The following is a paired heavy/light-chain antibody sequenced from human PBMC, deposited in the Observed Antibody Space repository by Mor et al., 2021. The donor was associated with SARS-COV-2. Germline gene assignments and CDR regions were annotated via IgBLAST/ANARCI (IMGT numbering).Heavy chain of an antibody. Sequence: EVQLVESGGGLVQPGGSLRLSCVASGLTVSSNYMSWVRQAPGKGLEWVSVLFASGVIYYADSVKGRFTISRDNSKNTVYLQMNRMRVDDTAVYYCTRGWAYSSGRETFDPWGQGTLVTVSS. V-gene: IGHV3-66*01. CDR2: LFASGVI. CDR1: GLTVSSNY. J-gene: IGHJ5*02. CDR3: TRGWAYSSGRETFDP. D-gene: IGHD6-19*01.
Light chain of an antibody. Sequence: QSVLTQPPSASGTPGQRVTVSCSGNNSNIGRNYVYWYQQLPGAAPKLLIYGDNQRPSGVPDRFSGSKSGTSASLAISGLRSEDEADYFCAAWDDGLSGPVFGGGTELTVL. CDR3: AAWDDGLSGPV. CDR1: NSNIGRNY. CDR2: GDN. V-gene: IGLV1-47*02. J-gene: IGLJ3*02.